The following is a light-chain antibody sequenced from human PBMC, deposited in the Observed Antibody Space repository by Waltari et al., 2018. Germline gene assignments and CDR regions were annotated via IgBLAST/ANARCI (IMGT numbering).Light chain of an antibody. V-gene: IGKV3D-15*01. J-gene: IGKJ4*01. CDR3: QQYDNWPLT. Sequence: ETFMTQSPATLSVAPGQRSQSSCRASHGVGSEFAWYQQKPGQAPRLLIYGVSTRATGVPARFSGSGSGAEFTLTISSLQSEDFEVYYCQQYDNWPLTFGGGTKVEIK. CDR2: GVS. CDR1: HGVGSE.